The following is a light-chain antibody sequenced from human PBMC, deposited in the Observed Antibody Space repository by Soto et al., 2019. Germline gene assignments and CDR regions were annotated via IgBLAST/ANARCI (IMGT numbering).Light chain of an antibody. Sequence: DIQMTQSPSTLPASVGDRVTITCRASQSINNWLAWYQQKPGKAPKLLIYDASSLKSGVPSRFSGSGSGAEFTLTISSLQPDDFATYYCQQYNSYWTFGQGTKVDIK. CDR2: DAS. V-gene: IGKV1-5*01. CDR3: QQYNSYWT. J-gene: IGKJ1*01. CDR1: QSINNW.